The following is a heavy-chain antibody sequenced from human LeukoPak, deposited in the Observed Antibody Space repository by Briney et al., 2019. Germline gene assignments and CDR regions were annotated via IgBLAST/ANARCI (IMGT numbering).Heavy chain of an antibody. CDR1: GYTFTGYY. D-gene: IGHD2-2*01. CDR2: INPNSGGT. CDR3: ARAAYIVVVPAAIRDNWFDP. V-gene: IGHV1-2*02. Sequence: GASVKVSCKASGYTFTGYYMHWVRQAPGQGLEWMGWINPNSGGTNYAQKFQGRVTMTRDTSISTAYMELSRLRSDDTAVHYCARAAYIVVVPAAIRDNWFDPWGQGTLVTVSS. J-gene: IGHJ5*02.